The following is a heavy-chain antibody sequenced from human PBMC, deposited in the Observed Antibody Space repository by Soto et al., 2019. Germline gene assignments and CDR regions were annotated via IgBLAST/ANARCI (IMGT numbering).Heavy chain of an antibody. CDR3: ARVSAPTVSSGYRGYSYYGLDV. CDR2: ISNVGNNK. Sequence: TGGSLRLSCVASGFTFSRYSMHWVRQAPGKGLEWVAVISNVGNNKFYADSLKGRFTISRDNSKNTLYLQMNSLGAEDSSVYYCARVSAPTVSSGYRGYSYYGLDVWGQGTTVTVSS. D-gene: IGHD4-17*01. V-gene: IGHV3-30-3*01. CDR1: GFTFSRYS. J-gene: IGHJ6*02.